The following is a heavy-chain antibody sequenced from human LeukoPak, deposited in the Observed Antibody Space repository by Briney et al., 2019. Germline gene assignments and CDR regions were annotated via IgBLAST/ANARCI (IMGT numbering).Heavy chain of an antibody. CDR1: GFTVTDNY. J-gene: IGHJ4*02. CDR2: LYPDGRA. CDR3: ERTNPVYGDYNY. D-gene: IGHD4-17*01. Sequence: GGSLRLSCGVCGFTVTDNYMSWVRQAPRKGLQWVSVLYPDGRAYYADSVKGRFIIFRDISRNALLLQMNALRADDTPFHDCERTNPVYGDYNYWGQGTLVTVSS. V-gene: IGHV3-53*01.